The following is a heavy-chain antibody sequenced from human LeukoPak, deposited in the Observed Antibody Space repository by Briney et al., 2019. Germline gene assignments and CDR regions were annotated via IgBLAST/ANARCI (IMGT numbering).Heavy chain of an antibody. J-gene: IGHJ4*02. D-gene: IGHD3-10*01. CDR3: ARPRGSGSYYTIDY. Sequence: SETLSLTYTVSGGSISSYYWSWIRQPPGKGLEWIGYIYYSGSTNYNTSLKSRDTISVDTSKNQFSLKLSSVTAADTAVYYCARPRGSGSYYTIDYWGQGTLVTVSS. V-gene: IGHV4-59*12. CDR1: GGSISSYY. CDR2: IYYSGST.